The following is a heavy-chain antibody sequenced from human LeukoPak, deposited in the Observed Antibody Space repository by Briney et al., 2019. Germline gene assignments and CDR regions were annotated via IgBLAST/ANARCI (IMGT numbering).Heavy chain of an antibody. D-gene: IGHD5-18*01. J-gene: IGHJ4*02. Sequence: SGGSLRLSCAASGFTFSSYWMSWVRQAPGKGLEWVANIKQDGSEKYYVDSVKGRSTISRDNAKNSLYLQMNSLRAEDTAVYYCARDSKIQLCDYWGQGTLVTVSS. CDR1: GFTFSSYW. CDR3: ARDSKIQLCDY. V-gene: IGHV3-7*01. CDR2: IKQDGSEK.